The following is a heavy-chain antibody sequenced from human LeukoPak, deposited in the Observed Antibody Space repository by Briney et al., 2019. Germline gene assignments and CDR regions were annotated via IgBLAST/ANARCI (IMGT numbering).Heavy chain of an antibody. J-gene: IGHJ3*02. D-gene: IGHD2-15*01. Sequence: SETLSLTCAVYGGSFSGYYWNWIRQPPGKGLEWIGEINHSESTNYNPSLKSRVTISVDTSKNQFSLKLSSVTAADTAVYYCARGGCSGGSCYEDAFDIWGQGTMVTVSS. V-gene: IGHV4-34*01. CDR1: GGSFSGYY. CDR3: ARGGCSGGSCYEDAFDI. CDR2: INHSEST.